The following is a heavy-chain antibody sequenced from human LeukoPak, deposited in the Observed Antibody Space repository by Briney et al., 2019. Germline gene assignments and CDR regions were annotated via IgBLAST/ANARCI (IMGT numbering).Heavy chain of an antibody. Sequence: SETLPLTCTVSGGSISNYYWSWIRQPAGRGLEWIGRIYTSGSTNYNSSLKSRLTMSVDTSKNQFSLKLSSVTAADTAVYYCARLRPMGGSFPDSFDIWGQGTMVTVSS. V-gene: IGHV4-4*07. D-gene: IGHD1-26*01. CDR3: ARLRPMGGSFPDSFDI. CDR2: IYTSGST. CDR1: GGSISNYY. J-gene: IGHJ3*02.